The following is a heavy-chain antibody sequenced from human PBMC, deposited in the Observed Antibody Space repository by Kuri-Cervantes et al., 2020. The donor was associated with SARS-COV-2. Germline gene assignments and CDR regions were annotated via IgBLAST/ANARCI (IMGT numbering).Heavy chain of an antibody. Sequence: GESLKISCAASGFTFSSYGMHWVRQAPGKGLEWVAVIWYDGSNKYYADSVKGRFTISRDNSKNTLYLQMNSLRAEDTAVYYSARDLGDILTGYYNGGYYYYGMDVWGQGTTVTVSS. D-gene: IGHD3-9*01. V-gene: IGHV3-33*01. CDR2: IWYDGSNK. J-gene: IGHJ6*02. CDR1: GFTFSSYG. CDR3: ARDLGDILTGYYNGGYYYYGMDV.